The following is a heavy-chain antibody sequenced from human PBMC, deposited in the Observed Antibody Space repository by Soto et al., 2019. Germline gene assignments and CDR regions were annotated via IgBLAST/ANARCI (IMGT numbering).Heavy chain of an antibody. J-gene: IGHJ3*01. CDR1: GFTFDYYW. CDR2: VHSVGTAT. V-gene: IGHV3-74*01. D-gene: IGHD3-16*01. Sequence: EVQLVESGGGLVQPGESLRLSCAASGFTFDYYWMHWVRQAPGRGLVWVSRVHSVGTATTYADSVKGRFTISRDTARNPVSRQTSSLRAEDTGIGLCARGDRGGCDLWGDGAVVSV. CDR3: ARGDRGGCDL.